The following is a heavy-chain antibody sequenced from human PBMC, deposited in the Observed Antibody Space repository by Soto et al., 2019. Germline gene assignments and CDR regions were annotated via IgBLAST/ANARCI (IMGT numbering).Heavy chain of an antibody. CDR1: GGSISSGGYS. J-gene: IGHJ3*02. D-gene: IGHD6-19*01. CDR2: IYHSGST. V-gene: IGHV4-30-2*01. Sequence: SETLSLTCAVSGGSISSGGYSWSWIRQPQGKDLEWIGYIYHSGSTYYNPSLKSRVTISVDRSKNQFSLKLSSVTAADTAVYYCARALRGIAVAGTQGAFDIWGQGTMVTVSS. CDR3: ARALRGIAVAGTQGAFDI.